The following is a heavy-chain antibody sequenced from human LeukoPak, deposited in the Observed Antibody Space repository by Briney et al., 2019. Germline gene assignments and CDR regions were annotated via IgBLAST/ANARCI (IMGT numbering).Heavy chain of an antibody. J-gene: IGHJ3*02. Sequence: GRSLRLSCAASGFTFSSYAMHWVRQAPGKGLEWVAVISYDGSNKYYADSVKGRFTISRDNSKNTLYLQMNSLRAEDTAVYYCARDRRAFDIWGQGTMVTVSS. CDR2: ISYDGSNK. V-gene: IGHV3-30*04. CDR3: ARDRRAFDI. CDR1: GFTFSSYA.